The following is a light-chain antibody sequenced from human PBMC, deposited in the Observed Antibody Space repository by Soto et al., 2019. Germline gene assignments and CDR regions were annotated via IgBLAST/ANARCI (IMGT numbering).Light chain of an antibody. CDR1: QGVSCN. Sequence: EIVLTQSPATLSVSPGERATLSCRVSQGVSCNLAWYQQKPGQAPRLLIYGASTRATGIPARFSGSGSGTEFTLTISSLQSEDFAVYYCQQYNNWPPSFGQGTRLEIK. CDR2: GAS. J-gene: IGKJ5*01. CDR3: QQYNNWPPS. V-gene: IGKV3-15*01.